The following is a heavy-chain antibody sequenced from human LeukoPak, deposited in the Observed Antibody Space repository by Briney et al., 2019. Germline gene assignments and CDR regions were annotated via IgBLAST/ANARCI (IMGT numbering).Heavy chain of an antibody. CDR3: AKVTVTDHYHYAVDV. Sequence: GGSLRLSCAGAGFPFSSYAINWVRQAPGKGLEWISVISSSAYDRNYADSVKGRFTISRDNSKNTVYLHMDSLRVEHTAVYYGAKVTVTDHYHYAVDVWGQGTTVIVSS. CDR2: ISSSAYDR. V-gene: IGHV3-23*01. D-gene: IGHD4-17*01. J-gene: IGHJ6*02. CDR1: GFPFSSYA.